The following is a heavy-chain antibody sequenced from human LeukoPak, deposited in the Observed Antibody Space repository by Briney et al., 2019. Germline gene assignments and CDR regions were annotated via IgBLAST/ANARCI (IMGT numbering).Heavy chain of an antibody. D-gene: IGHD3-10*01. CDR3: VRARGAGPGAHFDY. J-gene: IGHJ4*02. CDR1: GFTFSSYA. CDR2: ISGSGGST. Sequence: GGSLRLSCAASGFTFSSYAMSWVRQAPGKGLEWVSAISGSGGSTYYADSVKGRFTISRDNAKNSLYLQMNSLRAEGAAAYYCVRARGAGPGAHFDYWGQGTLVTVSS. V-gene: IGHV3-23*01.